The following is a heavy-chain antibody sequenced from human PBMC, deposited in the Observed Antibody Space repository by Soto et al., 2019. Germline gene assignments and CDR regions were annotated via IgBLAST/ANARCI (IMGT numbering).Heavy chain of an antibody. CDR3: ARGRYLDSSDYWVANLPFDH. Sequence: EVQLLESGGALVQPGGSLRLYCAASGFTFNSYVMTWVRQAPGEGLEWVSSISRSGRGSAYYADSVKGRFTISRDNSENTLFLQMNNLRVEDTALYYCARGRYLDSSDYWVANLPFDHWGLGTLVTVSS. D-gene: IGHD3-22*01. J-gene: IGHJ4*02. CDR1: GFTFNSYV. CDR2: ISRSGRGSA. V-gene: IGHV3-23*01.